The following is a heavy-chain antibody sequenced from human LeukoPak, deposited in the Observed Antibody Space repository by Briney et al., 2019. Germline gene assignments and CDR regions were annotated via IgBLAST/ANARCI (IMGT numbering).Heavy chain of an antibody. J-gene: IGHJ4*02. Sequence: GGSLRLSCAASGFTFSSYWMTWVRQAPGKGLEWVANIKPDGSVGYYVDSVRGRFIISRDNAGNSLYLQMNSLRVEDTAVYYCTQSLVAAAGDHWGQGTLFIVSS. D-gene: IGHD6-13*01. CDR3: TQSLVAAAGDH. CDR1: GFTFSSYW. CDR2: IKPDGSVG. V-gene: IGHV3-7*01.